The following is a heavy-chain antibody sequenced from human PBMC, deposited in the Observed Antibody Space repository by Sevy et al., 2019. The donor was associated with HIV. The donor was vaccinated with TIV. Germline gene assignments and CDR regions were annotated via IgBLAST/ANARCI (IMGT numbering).Heavy chain of an antibody. J-gene: IGHJ6*02. CDR2: VYYTGNT. V-gene: IGHV4-59*01. Sequence: SETLSLTCTVSVGSISHYYWSWIRHPPGKGLEWIGFVYYTGNTNYNPSLKGRVTVALDTSKNQFSLKLNSVTAADTAVYYCVRQGGLVDYGMDVWGPGTTVTVSS. CDR3: VRQGGLVDYGMDV. CDR1: VGSISHYY. D-gene: IGHD1-26*01.